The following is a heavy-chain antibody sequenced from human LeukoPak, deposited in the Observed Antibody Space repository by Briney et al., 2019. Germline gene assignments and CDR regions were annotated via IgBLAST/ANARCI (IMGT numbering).Heavy chain of an antibody. CDR3: AKGLIAAEYYFDY. CDR2: IWYDGSNK. Sequence: GGSLRLSCAASGFTFSSYGMHWVRQAPGKGLEWVAVIWYDGSNKYYADSVKGRFTISRDNSKNTLYLQMNSLRAEDTAVHYCAKGLIAAEYYFDYWGQGTLVTVSS. V-gene: IGHV3-33*06. CDR1: GFTFSSYG. D-gene: IGHD6-13*01. J-gene: IGHJ4*02.